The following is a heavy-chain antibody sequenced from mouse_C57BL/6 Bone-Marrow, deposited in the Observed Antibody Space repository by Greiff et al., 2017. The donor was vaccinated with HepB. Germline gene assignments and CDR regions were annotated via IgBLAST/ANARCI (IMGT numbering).Heavy chain of an antibody. CDR1: GFNIKDDY. CDR3: TSRFITTVVATSD. Sequence: VQLQQSGAELVRPGASVKLSCTASGFNIKDDYMHWVKQRPEQGLEWIGWIDPENGDTEYASKFQGKATITADTSSNTAYLQLSSLTSEDTAVYYCTSRFITTVVATSDWGQGTTLTVSS. D-gene: IGHD1-1*01. CDR2: IDPENGDT. V-gene: IGHV14-4*01. J-gene: IGHJ2*01.